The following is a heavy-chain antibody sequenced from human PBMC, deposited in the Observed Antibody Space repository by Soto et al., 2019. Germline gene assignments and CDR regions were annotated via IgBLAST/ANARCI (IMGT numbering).Heavy chain of an antibody. D-gene: IGHD4-17*01. Sequence: ASVKVSCKASGGTFSSYAISWVRQAPGQGLEWMGGIIPIFGTANYAQKFQGRVTITADESTSTAYMELSSLRSEDTAVYYCARARFHGDYASFSFAAYWGQGTLVTVSS. V-gene: IGHV1-69*13. CDR1: GGTFSSYA. J-gene: IGHJ4*02. CDR2: IIPIFGTA. CDR3: ARARFHGDYASFSFAAY.